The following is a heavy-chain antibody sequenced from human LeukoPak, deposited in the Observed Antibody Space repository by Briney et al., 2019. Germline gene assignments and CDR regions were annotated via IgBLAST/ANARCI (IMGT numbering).Heavy chain of an antibody. CDR1: GGTFSSYA. Sequence: SVKVSCKASGGTFSSYAISWVRQAPGQGLEWMGGIIPIFGTANYAQKFQGRVTITADESTSTAYMELSSLRSEDTAVYYCARGPTTAYLVFDYWGQGTLVTVSS. CDR3: ARGPTTAYLVFDY. J-gene: IGHJ4*02. D-gene: IGHD4-17*01. CDR2: IIPIFGTA. V-gene: IGHV1-69*01.